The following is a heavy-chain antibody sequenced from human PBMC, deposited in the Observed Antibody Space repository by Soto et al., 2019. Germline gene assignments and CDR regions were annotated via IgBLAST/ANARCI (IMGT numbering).Heavy chain of an antibody. CDR3: AKGGGYGHGH. D-gene: IGHD5-12*01. J-gene: IGHJ4*02. V-gene: IGHV1-2*02. CDR2: ISPRSGDH. Sequence: QLVQSGAEVTKPGASVKVSCKTSGYNFSAHYIHWVRQPPGQGLEWMGWISPRSGDHHSADKFQARLTLTTDTAITTAFMQLSGLRVNDSAVYYCAKGGGYGHGHWGQGTPIIVSS. CDR1: GYNFSAHY.